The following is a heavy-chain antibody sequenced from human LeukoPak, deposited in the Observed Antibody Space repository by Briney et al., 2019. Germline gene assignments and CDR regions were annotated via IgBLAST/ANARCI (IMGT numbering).Heavy chain of an antibody. CDR2: IYYSGST. CDR1: GGSISSGDYY. D-gene: IGHD3-3*01. CDR3: ARDRVTIFGVVIAFDI. J-gene: IGHJ3*02. Sequence: PSQTLSLTCTVSGGSISSGDYYWSWIRQPPGKGLEWIGYIYYSGSTYYNPSLKSRVTISVDTSKNQFPLKLSSVTAADTAVYYCARDRVTIFGVVIAFDIWGQGTMVTVSS. V-gene: IGHV4-30-4*08.